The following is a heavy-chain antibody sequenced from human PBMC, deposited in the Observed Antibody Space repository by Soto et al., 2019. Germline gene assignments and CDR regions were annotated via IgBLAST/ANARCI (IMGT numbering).Heavy chain of an antibody. Sequence: KPSETLSLTCTVSGDSISSGENYWSWIRQTPGKGLEWIGYIYYTGGTYYNPSLRSRVTLSLDTSRNQFSLKLSSVTAADTAVYYCAGCGSSNVGKAMIWDWFDPWGQGTLVTVSS. D-gene: IGHD3-16*01. CDR1: GDSISSGENY. CDR3: AGCGSSNVGKAMIWDWFDP. V-gene: IGHV4-30-4*01. CDR2: IYYTGGT. J-gene: IGHJ5*02.